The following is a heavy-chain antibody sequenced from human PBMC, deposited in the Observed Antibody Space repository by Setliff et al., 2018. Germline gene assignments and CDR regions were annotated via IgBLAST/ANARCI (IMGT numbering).Heavy chain of an antibody. CDR1: GYTFTAYF. CDR3: ATGGFSGYDLDY. V-gene: IGHV1-2*04. CDR2: VNPNNGDS. J-gene: IGHJ4*02. D-gene: IGHD5-12*01. Sequence: ASVKVSCKASGYTFTAYFIHWVRQAPGQGLEWMGWVNPNNGDSNYAQQFQGWVTMTRDTSISTAYMELSRLRSDDTVVYYCATGGFSGYDLDYWGQGTLVTVSS.